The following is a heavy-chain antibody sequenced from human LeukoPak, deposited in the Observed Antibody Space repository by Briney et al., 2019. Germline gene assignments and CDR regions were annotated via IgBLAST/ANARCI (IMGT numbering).Heavy chain of an antibody. V-gene: IGHV3-23*01. CDR2: ISGSGGST. CDR1: GFTFSSYA. CDR3: ATDDDYGDYVFDY. J-gene: IGHJ4*02. D-gene: IGHD4-17*01. Sequence: GSLRLSCAASGFTFSSYAMSWVRQAPGKGLEWVSAISGSGGSTYYADSVKGRFTISRDNSKNMLYLQMNSLRAEDTAVYYCATDDDYGDYVFDYWGQGTLVTVSS.